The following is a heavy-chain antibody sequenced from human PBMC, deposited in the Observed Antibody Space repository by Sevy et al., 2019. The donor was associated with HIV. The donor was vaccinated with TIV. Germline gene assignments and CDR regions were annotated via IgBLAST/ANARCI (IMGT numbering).Heavy chain of an antibody. D-gene: IGHD3-10*01. V-gene: IGHV3-23*01. CDR2: ISGSGGST. CDR3: AKYYYGSGSYYNEQPGQAGLFAFDI. Sequence: GGSLRLSCAASGFTFSSYAMSWVHQAPGKGLEWVSAISGSGGSTYYADSVKGRFTISRDNSKNTLYLQMNSLRAEDTAVYYCAKYYYGSGSYYNEQPGQAGLFAFDIWGQGTMVTV. CDR1: GFTFSSYA. J-gene: IGHJ3*02.